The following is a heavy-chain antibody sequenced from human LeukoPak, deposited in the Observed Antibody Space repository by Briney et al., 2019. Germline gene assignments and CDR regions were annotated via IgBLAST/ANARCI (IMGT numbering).Heavy chain of an antibody. CDR1: GDSVSNNNVA. Sequence: KASQTLSLTCAISGDSVSNNNVAWNWIRQSPSRGLEWLGRTYYRSKWYNDYAVSVRGRITVNPDTSKNQFSLHLNSVTPEDTAVYYCARRLTQYDCFDPWGQGILVTVSS. J-gene: IGHJ5*02. D-gene: IGHD2-2*01. CDR3: ARRLTQYDCFDP. V-gene: IGHV6-1*01. CDR2: TYYRSKWYN.